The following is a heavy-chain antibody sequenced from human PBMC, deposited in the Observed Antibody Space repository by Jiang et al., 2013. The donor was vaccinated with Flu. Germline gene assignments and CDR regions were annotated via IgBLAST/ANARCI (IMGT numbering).Heavy chain of an antibody. CDR2: INPNSGGT. V-gene: IGHV1-2*04. D-gene: IGHD6-19*01. CDR3: ARVDSSGWTWFDP. J-gene: IGHJ5*02. Sequence: GAEVKKPGASVKVSCKASGYTFTGYYMHWVRQAPGQGLEWMGWINPNSGGTNYAQKFQGWVTMTRDTSISTAYMELSRLRSDDTAVYYCARVDSSGWTWFDPWGQGTLVTVSS. CDR1: GYTFTGYY.